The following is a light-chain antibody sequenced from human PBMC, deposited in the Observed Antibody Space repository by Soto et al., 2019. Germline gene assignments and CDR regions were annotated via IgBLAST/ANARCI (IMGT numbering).Light chain of an antibody. Sequence: QSVLTQPASVSGSPVQSISVSCTGTSMVVGGYGSVSWFQQPPGKAPKLMIYEVIYRPSGVSNRFSGSKSGTTAYLTISGLQPEDEADYYCSSYTRTSALVYGSGTKVTVL. J-gene: IGLJ1*01. CDR1: SMVVGGYGS. CDR2: EVI. CDR3: SSYTRTSALV. V-gene: IGLV2-14*01.